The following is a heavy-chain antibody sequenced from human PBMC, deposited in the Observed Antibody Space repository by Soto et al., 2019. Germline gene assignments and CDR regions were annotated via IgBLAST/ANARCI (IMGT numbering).Heavy chain of an antibody. CDR2: IIPIFGTA. V-gene: IGHV1-69*06. CDR1: GGTFSSYA. J-gene: IGHJ6*02. Sequence: QVQLVQSGAEVKKPGSSVKVSCKASGGTFSSYAISWVRQAPGQGLEWMGGIIPIFGTANYAQKFQGRVTITADKTTSTACMELSSLSSEDTAVEYCARQDSSSWYYYYGMDVWGQGTTVAVSS. CDR3: ARQDSSSWYYYYGMDV. D-gene: IGHD6-13*01.